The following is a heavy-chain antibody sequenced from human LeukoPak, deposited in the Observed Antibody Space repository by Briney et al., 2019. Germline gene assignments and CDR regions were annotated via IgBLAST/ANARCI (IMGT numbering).Heavy chain of an antibody. V-gene: IGHV4-31*03. CDR1: GXSISSSSYY. CDR2: IYYSGST. CDR3: ARGGYGETRGLDY. Sequence: SETLSLTCTVSGXSISSSSYYWSWIRQHPGKGLEWIGYIYYSGSTYYNPSLKSRVTISVDTSKNQFSLKLSSVTAADTAVYYCARGGYGETRGLDYWGQGTLVTVSS. D-gene: IGHD4-17*01. J-gene: IGHJ4*02.